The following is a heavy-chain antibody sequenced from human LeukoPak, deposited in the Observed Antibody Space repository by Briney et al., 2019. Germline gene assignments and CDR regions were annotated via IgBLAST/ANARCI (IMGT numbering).Heavy chain of an antibody. J-gene: IGHJ6*03. V-gene: IGHV3-53*01. Sequence: GGSLRLSCAASGFTFSSYWMGWVRQAPGKGLEWVSVIYSGGSTYYADSVKGRFTISRDNSKNTLYFQMNSLRAEDTAVYYCARASLGTMVRGVIRYYYMDVWGKGTAVTISS. D-gene: IGHD3-10*01. CDR3: ARASLGTMVRGVIRYYYMDV. CDR1: GFTFSSYW. CDR2: IYSGGST.